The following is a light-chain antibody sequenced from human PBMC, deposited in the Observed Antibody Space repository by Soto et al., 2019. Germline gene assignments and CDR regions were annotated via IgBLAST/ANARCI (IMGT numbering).Light chain of an antibody. V-gene: IGLV6-57*01. Sequence: NFMLTQPHSVSESQGKTVTMSCTRSSGSIASNYVQWYQQRPGSSPTTVIYEDNQRPSGVPDRFSGSIDSSSNSASLTISGLKTEDEADYYCQSYDSSNWVFGGGTKLTVL. CDR2: EDN. J-gene: IGLJ3*02. CDR3: QSYDSSNWV. CDR1: SGSIASNY.